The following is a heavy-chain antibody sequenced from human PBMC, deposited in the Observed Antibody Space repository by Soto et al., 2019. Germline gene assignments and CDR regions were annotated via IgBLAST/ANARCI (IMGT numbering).Heavy chain of an antibody. Sequence: SGPTLVNPRQTLTLTCTFSGFSHTTPGMCVSWIRQPPGKALEWLAVIDWDDDKYYSTSLKTRLSISMDTSKNQVVLEMTNVAPVDTATYYCAHIRGAGAYYYYPMDVWGQGTTVTVSS. CDR2: IDWDDDK. CDR3: AHIRGAGAYYYYPMDV. D-gene: IGHD3-10*01. V-gene: IGHV2-70*12. J-gene: IGHJ6*02. CDR1: GFSHTTPGMC.